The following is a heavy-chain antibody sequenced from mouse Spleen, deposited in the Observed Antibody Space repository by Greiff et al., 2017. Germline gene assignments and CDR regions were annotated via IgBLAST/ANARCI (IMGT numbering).Heavy chain of an antibody. Sequence: VQLQQSGPELVKPGASVKISCKASGYSFTSYYIHWVKQRPGQGLEWIGWIFPGSGTTKYNEKFKGKATLTADTSSSTAYMQLSSLTSEDSAVYFCARGTAPYWYFDVWGAGTTVTVSS. V-gene: IGHV1-66*01. CDR2: IFPGSGTT. J-gene: IGHJ1*01. CDR3: ARGTAPYWYFDV. CDR1: GYSFTSYY. D-gene: IGHD3-3*01.